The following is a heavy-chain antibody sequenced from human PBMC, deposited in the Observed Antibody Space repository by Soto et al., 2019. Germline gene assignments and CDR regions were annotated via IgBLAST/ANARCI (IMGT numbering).Heavy chain of an antibody. CDR1: GGTFSSYA. CDR3: ARDRGGGSSWYAVFDY. Sequence: QVQLVQSGAEVKKPGSSVKVSCKASGGTFSSYAISWVRQAPGQGLEWMGGIIPIFGTANYAQKFQGRVTITADESTSTAYMERSSLRSEDTAVYYCARDRGGGSSWYAVFDYWGQGTLVTVSS. J-gene: IGHJ4*02. D-gene: IGHD6-13*01. CDR2: IIPIFGTA. V-gene: IGHV1-69*01.